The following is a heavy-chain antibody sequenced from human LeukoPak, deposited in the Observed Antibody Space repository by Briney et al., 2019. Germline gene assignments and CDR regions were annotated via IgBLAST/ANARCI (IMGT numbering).Heavy chain of an antibody. CDR2: ISYDGNNK. D-gene: IGHD2-15*01. Sequence: GGSLRLSCAASGFTFSTYAMHWVRQAPGKGLEWVAVISYDGNNKYYADSVKGRFTISRGSSKNTLYLQMNSLRVEDTAVYYCARAVAVVAAAHDFWGQGTLVTVSS. V-gene: IGHV3-30-3*01. J-gene: IGHJ4*02. CDR1: GFTFSTYA. CDR3: ARAVAVVAAAHDF.